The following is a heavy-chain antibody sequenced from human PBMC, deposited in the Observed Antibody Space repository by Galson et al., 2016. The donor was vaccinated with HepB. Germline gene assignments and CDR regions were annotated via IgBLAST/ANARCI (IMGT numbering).Heavy chain of an antibody. CDR1: GGSISSSSYY. Sequence: ETLSLTCTVSGGSISSSSYYWGWIRQPPGKGLEWIGSIYYSGSTYYNPSLKSRVTISVDTSKNQFSLKLSSVTASDTALYYCARQSVAAPWSWFDPWGQGTLVTVSS. J-gene: IGHJ5*02. CDR3: ARQSVAAPWSWFDP. D-gene: IGHD6-6*01. V-gene: IGHV4-39*01. CDR2: IYYSGST.